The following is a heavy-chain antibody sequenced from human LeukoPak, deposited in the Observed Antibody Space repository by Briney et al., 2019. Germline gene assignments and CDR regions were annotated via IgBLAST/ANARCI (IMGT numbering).Heavy chain of an antibody. D-gene: IGHD1-26*01. J-gene: IGHJ4*02. V-gene: IGHV3-23*01. Sequence: PGGSLRLSCAVPGFHFSSYAMSSGRQAPAKGVGWVPVISSSGGSTYYSHAVNGRFTISRDRSKNTLYLQMNSLRAEDTAVYYCGSSAPRIVGASKGLSHWGQGTLVTVSS. CDR2: ISSSGGST. CDR3: GSSAPRIVGASKGLSH. CDR1: GFHFSSYA.